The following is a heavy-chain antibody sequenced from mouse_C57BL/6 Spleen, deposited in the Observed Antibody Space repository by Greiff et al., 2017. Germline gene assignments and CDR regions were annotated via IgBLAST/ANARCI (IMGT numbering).Heavy chain of an antibody. CDR1: GYTFTDYY. D-gene: IGHD2-3*01. CDR3: ERRRSSYDYLDY. Sequence: EVMLVESGPVLVKPGASVKMSCKASGYTFTDYYMNWVKQSHGKSLEWIGVINPYNGGTSYNQKFKGKATLTVDKSSSTAYMELNSLTSEDSAVYYCERRRSSYDYLDYWGQGTTLTVSS. CDR2: INPYNGGT. J-gene: IGHJ2*01. V-gene: IGHV1-19*01.